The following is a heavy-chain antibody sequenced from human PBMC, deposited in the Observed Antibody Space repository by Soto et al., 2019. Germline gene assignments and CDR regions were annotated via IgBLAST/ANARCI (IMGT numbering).Heavy chain of an antibody. J-gene: IGHJ4*02. D-gene: IGHD3-10*01. V-gene: IGHV1-8*01. Sequence: QVQLVQSGAEVKKPGASVKVSCKASGYTFTSYDINWVRQATGQGLEWMGWMNPNSGNTGYAQKFQGRVTMTRNTSKSTAYMGLCSLRCADTAVYYRAGGYFSVTGGSGSTFDYWGQGPLVTVSS. CDR1: GYTFTSYD. CDR2: MNPNSGNT. CDR3: AGGYFSVTGGSGSTFDY.